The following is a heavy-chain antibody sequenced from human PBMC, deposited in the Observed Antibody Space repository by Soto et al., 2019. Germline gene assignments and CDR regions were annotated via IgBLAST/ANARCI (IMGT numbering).Heavy chain of an antibody. CDR3: ARESAGRDEFQSSGDFDY. J-gene: IGHJ4*02. CDR2: INPSVGST. Sequence: QVQLVQSGAEVKKPGASVKVSCKASGYFFASYSMHWVRQAPGQGLEWMGMINPSVGSTSYVEKLQGRVTRTRATAPRTVYMELSGLRSEDTAVYYCARESAGRDEFQSSGDFDYWGQGTLVTVSS. V-gene: IGHV1-46*04. D-gene: IGHD2-15*01. CDR1: GYFFASYS.